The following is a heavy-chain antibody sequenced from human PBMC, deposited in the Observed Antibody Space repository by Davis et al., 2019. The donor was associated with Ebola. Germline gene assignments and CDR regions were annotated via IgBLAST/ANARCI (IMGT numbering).Heavy chain of an antibody. CDR1: GFTFSGSA. CDR2: IRSKANSYAT. Sequence: GESLKISCAASGFTFSGSAMHWVRQASGKGLEWVGRIRSKANSYATAYAASVKGRFTISRADSKNTAYLQMNSLKTEDTAVYYCTGGNSPDYWGQGTLVTVSS. D-gene: IGHD4-23*01. J-gene: IGHJ4*02. V-gene: IGHV3-73*01. CDR3: TGGNSPDY.